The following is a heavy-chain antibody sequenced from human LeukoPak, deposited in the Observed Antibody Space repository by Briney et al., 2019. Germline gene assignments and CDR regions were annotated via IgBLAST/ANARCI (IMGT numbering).Heavy chain of an antibody. D-gene: IGHD5-24*01. CDR2: INWNGGST. Sequence: GGSLRLSCAASGLSFDDYGMSWVRQAPGKGLEWVSGINWNGGSTLYADSVKGRFTISRDNAKNSLYLQMKSLRAEDTALYYCARLGDGYTMFDYWGQGTLVTASS. CDR1: GLSFDDYG. V-gene: IGHV3-20*04. CDR3: ARLGDGYTMFDY. J-gene: IGHJ4*02.